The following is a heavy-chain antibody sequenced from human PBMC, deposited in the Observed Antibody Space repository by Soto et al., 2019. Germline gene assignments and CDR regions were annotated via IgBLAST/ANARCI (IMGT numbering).Heavy chain of an antibody. V-gene: IGHV3-30*07. Sequence: SVRGRFTFSRDNSKNTLYLQMNNLRAEDTAVYFCARGPKPLATNYWDFDLWGRGTLVAVSS. J-gene: IGHJ2*01. CDR3: ARGPKPLATNYWDFDL. D-gene: IGHD1-26*01.